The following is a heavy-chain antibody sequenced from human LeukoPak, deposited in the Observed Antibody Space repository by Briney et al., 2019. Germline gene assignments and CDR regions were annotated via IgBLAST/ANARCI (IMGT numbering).Heavy chain of an antibody. CDR3: ARDLYSSSWNRGNWFDP. CDR2: MYYSGST. D-gene: IGHD6-13*01. V-gene: IGHV4-59*11. CDR1: GDSISSHY. J-gene: IGHJ5*02. Sequence: SETLSLTCTVSGDSISSHYWSWVRQPPGKGLEWIGYMYYSGSTKYNPSLKSRVTISADTSKNQFSLRLSSVTAADTAVYYCARDLYSSSWNRGNWFDPWGQGTLVTVSS.